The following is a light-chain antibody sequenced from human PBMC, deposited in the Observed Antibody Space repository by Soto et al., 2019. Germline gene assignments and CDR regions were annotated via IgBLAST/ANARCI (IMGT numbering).Light chain of an antibody. Sequence: QSALTQPASVSGSPGQSITISCTGTSSDVGGYNSVSWYQHHPGKAPKLMIYEVSNRPSGASDRFSGSKSGNTASLTISGLQAEDEADYYCSSYTTNTGLEYVFGTGTKVTVL. CDR1: SSDVGGYNS. J-gene: IGLJ1*01. V-gene: IGLV2-14*01. CDR3: SSYTTNTGLEYV. CDR2: EVS.